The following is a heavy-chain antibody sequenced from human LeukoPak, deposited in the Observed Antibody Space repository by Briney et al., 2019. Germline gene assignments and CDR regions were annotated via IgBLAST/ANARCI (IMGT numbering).Heavy chain of an antibody. J-gene: IGHJ5*02. CDR2: IIPIFVTA. CDR3: ARVGGPNTWFDP. V-gene: IGHV1-69*05. Sequence: ASVKVSCKASGGTFSSYAISWVRQAPGQGLEWMGGIIPIFVTANYAQKLQGRVTMTTDTSTSTAYMELRSLRSDDTAVYYCARVGGPNTWFDPWGQGTLVTVSS. CDR1: GGTFSSYA.